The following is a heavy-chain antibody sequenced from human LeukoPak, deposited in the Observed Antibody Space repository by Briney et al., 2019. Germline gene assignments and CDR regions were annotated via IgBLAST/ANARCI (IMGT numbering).Heavy chain of an antibody. Sequence: SETLSLTCAVSGGSISSSNWWSWVRQPPGKGLEWIGEIYHSGSTNYNPSLKSRVTISVDKSKNQFSLKLSSVTAADTAVYYCARIRITMIVVVITKEAFDIWGQGTMVTVSS. V-gene: IGHV4-4*02. D-gene: IGHD3-22*01. J-gene: IGHJ3*02. CDR3: ARIRITMIVVVITKEAFDI. CDR1: GGSISSSNW. CDR2: IYHSGST.